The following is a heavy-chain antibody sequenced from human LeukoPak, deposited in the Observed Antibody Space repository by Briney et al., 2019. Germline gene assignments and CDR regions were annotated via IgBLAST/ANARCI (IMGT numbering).Heavy chain of an antibody. Sequence: TGGSLRLSCAASGFTFTIYGMSGVRQAPGKGLEWVSIISANGANTYYADSVRGRFTVSRDNSKNTLYLQMNSLRAEDTAIYYCAKDLRWGLDYWGQGALVTVSS. J-gene: IGHJ4*02. CDR2: ISANGANT. D-gene: IGHD4-23*01. CDR1: GFTFTIYG. CDR3: AKDLRWGLDY. V-gene: IGHV3-23*01.